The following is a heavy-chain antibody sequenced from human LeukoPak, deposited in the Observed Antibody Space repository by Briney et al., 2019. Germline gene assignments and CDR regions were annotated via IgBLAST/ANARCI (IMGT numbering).Heavy chain of an antibody. CDR3: ARHKGVVGAYLFDY. V-gene: IGHV5-51*01. J-gene: IGHJ4*02. D-gene: IGHD1-26*01. CDR2: IYPADSDT. Sequence: GESLKISCKGSGYSFTSYWIGWVRQMPGKGLEWVGLIYPADSDTRYSPSFQGQVTISADKSISTAYLQWSSLKASDTAMYYCARHKGVVGAYLFDYWGRGTLVTVSS. CDR1: GYSFTSYW.